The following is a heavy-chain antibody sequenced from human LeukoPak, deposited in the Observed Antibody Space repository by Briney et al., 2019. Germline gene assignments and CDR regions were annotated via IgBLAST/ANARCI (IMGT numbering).Heavy chain of an antibody. CDR3: ARTIERGDSFDV. CDR1: GYTFTSYD. J-gene: IGHJ3*01. Sequence: ASVKVSCKASGYTFTSYDMHWVRQAPGQGLEWMGIINPSGGSTSYAQKFQGRVTMTRDTSTSTVYMELSSLRSEDTAVYYCARTIERGDSFDVWEQESMVTVSS. V-gene: IGHV1-46*01. D-gene: IGHD5-24*01. CDR2: INPSGGST.